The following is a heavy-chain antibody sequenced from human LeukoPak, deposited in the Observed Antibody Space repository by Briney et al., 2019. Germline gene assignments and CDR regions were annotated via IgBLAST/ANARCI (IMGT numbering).Heavy chain of an antibody. D-gene: IGHD4-17*01. V-gene: IGHV4-31*03. CDR2: IYYSGST. J-gene: IGHJ4*02. CDR1: GGSISSGGYY. Sequence: SQTLSLTCTVSGGSISSGGYYWSWIRQHPGKGLEWIWYIYYSGSTYYNPSLKSRVTISVDTSKNQFSLKLSSVTAADTAVYYCARDSPNGDYGSDYWGQGTLVTVSS. CDR3: ARDSPNGDYGSDY.